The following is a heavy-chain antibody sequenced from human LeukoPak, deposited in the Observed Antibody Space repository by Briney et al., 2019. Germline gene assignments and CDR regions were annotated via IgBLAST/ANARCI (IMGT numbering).Heavy chain of an antibody. V-gene: IGHV3-53*01. Sequence: GGSLRLSCAASGFTFSSYSMTWVRQAPGKGLEWLSVMYSGGNTYYAASVEGRFTISRDNSKNTVYLQMNSLRAEDTAVYFCARGGPGVFAYWGQGTLVTVSP. CDR1: GFTFSSYS. CDR3: ARGGPGVFAY. D-gene: IGHD3-10*01. CDR2: MYSGGNT. J-gene: IGHJ4*02.